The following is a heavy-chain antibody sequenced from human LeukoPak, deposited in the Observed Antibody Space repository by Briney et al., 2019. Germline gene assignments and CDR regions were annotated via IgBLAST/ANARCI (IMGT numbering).Heavy chain of an antibody. J-gene: IGHJ6*03. CDR1: GYTFTSYA. Sequence: GASVKVSCKASGYTFTSYAMNWVRQAPGQGLEWMGWINTNTGIPTYAQGLTGRFVFSLDTSVSTAYLQISSLKAEDTAVYYCARGRGAYSSYESHYYYMDVWGKGTTVTVSS. CDR3: ARGRGAYSSYESHYYYMDV. V-gene: IGHV7-4-1*02. CDR2: INTNTGIP. D-gene: IGHD6-6*01.